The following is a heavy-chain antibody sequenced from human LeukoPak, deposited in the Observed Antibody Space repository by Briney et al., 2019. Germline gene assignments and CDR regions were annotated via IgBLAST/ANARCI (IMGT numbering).Heavy chain of an antibody. CDR2: INTAGSAV. CDR3: ARVGSRGDWFDY. J-gene: IGHJ5*01. D-gene: IGHD1-26*01. V-gene: IGHV3-48*01. CDR1: GFSFSTYN. Sequence: GGSLRLSRVASGFSFSTYNMLWVRQTPGKGLEWLFYINTAGSAVHYADSVTDRFTFSRDNAKNSLYLQMNSLRVEDTAIYYCARVGSRGDWFDYWGQGTRVTVSS.